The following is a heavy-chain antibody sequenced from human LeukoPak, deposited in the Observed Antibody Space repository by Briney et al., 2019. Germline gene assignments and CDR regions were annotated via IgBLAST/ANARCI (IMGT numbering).Heavy chain of an antibody. CDR3: ARVGSRHCSSTSCLDY. Sequence: ASVKVSCKPSGGTFSIYAISWVRQAPGQGLEWMGGIIPILGTANYAQKFQGRVTITADKSTSTAYMELSSLRSEDTAMYYCARVGSRHCSSTSCLDYWGQGTLVTVSS. CDR1: GGTFSIYA. CDR2: IIPILGTA. D-gene: IGHD2-2*01. J-gene: IGHJ4*02. V-gene: IGHV1-69*10.